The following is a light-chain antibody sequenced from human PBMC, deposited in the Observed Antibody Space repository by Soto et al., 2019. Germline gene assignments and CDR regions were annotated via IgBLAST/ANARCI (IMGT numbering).Light chain of an antibody. CDR2: AAS. CDR3: QQSPNTPLT. CDR1: QSISSN. J-gene: IGKJ4*01. V-gene: IGKV1-39*01. Sequence: DIQMTQSPSSLSASVGDRVTITCRASQSISSNLNWYQQKPGKAPKLLIFAASSLQSGVPSRFSGSGSGTDFTLTISTLQPEDFATYYCQQSPNTPLTFGGGTKVEIK.